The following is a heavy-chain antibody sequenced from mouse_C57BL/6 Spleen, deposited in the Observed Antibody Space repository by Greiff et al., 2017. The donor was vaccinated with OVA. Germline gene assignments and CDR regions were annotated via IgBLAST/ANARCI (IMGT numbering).Heavy chain of an antibody. CDR3: EILGQRSYFDY. V-gene: IGHV1-52*01. Sequence: QVQLQQPGAELVRPGPSVKLSCKASGYTFTSYWMHWVMQRPIQGLEWIGNIDPSDSDTHYNQKFKDKATLTVDTSSSTAYMQFSSLTSEDSAVYYCEILGQRSYFDYWGQGTTLTVSS. CDR2: IDPSDSDT. J-gene: IGHJ2*01. CDR1: GYTFTSYW. D-gene: IGHD2-10*02.